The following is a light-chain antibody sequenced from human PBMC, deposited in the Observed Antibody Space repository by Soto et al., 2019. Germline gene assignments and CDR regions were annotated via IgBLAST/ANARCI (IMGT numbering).Light chain of an antibody. CDR3: QQYNNWPFT. Sequence: EIVMTQSPATLSVSPGERATLSCRASQSVSSNLAWYQQKPGQAPRLLIYGASTRATGLPARFSGSGSGTEFTLTISSLQSKDFAVYYCQQYNNWPFTFGTGTKVDIK. J-gene: IGKJ3*01. CDR1: QSVSSN. V-gene: IGKV3-15*01. CDR2: GAS.